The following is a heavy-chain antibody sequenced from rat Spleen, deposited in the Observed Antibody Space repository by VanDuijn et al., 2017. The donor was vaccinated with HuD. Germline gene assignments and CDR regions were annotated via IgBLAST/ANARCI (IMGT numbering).Heavy chain of an antibody. CDR2: ISYDGSST. CDR1: GFTFSDCY. CDR3: ARRLSFDY. V-gene: IGHV5-29*01. J-gene: IGHJ2*01. Sequence: EVQLVESDGGLVQPGRSLKLSCAASGFTFSDCYMAWVRQAPTKGLEWVATISYDGSSTYYRDSVKGRFTISRDNAKSTLYLQMDSLRSEDTATYYCARRLSFDYWGQGVMVTVSS.